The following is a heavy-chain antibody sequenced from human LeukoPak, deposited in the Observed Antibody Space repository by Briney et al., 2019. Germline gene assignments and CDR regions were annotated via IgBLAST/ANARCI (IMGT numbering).Heavy chain of an antibody. CDR3: ARALGEKWLSASGMPV. CDR2: ISSNGGST. D-gene: IGHD3-22*01. Sequence: GGSLRLSCAASGFTFSSYAMHWVRQAPGKGLEYVSAISSNGGSTYYANSVKGRFTISRDNSKNTLYLQMNSLRAEDTAVYYCARALGEKWLSASGMPVWGKGTTVTVSS. J-gene: IGHJ6*04. CDR1: GFTFSSYA. V-gene: IGHV3-64*01.